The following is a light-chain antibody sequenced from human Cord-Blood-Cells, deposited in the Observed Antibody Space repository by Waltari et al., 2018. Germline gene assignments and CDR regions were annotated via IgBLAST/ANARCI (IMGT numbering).Light chain of an antibody. J-gene: IGLJ3*02. CDR1: SSDVGGYNY. CDR2: EVS. CDR3: SSYTSSSTLV. Sequence: QSALTQPASVSGSPGQSITISCTGTSSDVGGYNYVSWYQQHPGKAPKLMVYEVSNRPSGGVELFSGSKSGNQASLTICGLQAEDEADYYCSSYTSSSTLVFGGGTKLTVL. V-gene: IGLV2-14*01.